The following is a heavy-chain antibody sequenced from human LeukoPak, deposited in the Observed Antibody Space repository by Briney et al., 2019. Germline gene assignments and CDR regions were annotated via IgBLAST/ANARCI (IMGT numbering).Heavy chain of an antibody. CDR2: ICGSGGST. D-gene: IGHD3-10*01. CDR3: AKAAGWGSGSYYISYYYYGMDV. CDR1: GCTFSSYA. J-gene: IGHJ6*02. Sequence: GSLRLSCAASGCTFSSYARSWVRQAPGKGLEWVSDICGSGGSTYYADSVKGRFTISRDNSKNTLYLQMNSLRAEDTAVYYCAKAAGWGSGSYYISYYYYGMDVWGQGTTVTVSS. V-gene: IGHV3-23*01.